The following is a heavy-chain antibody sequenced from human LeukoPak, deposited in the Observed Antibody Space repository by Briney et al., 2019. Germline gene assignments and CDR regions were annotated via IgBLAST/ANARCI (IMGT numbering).Heavy chain of an antibody. Sequence: GGSLRLSCAASGFTFSSYGMHWVRQAPGKGLEWVAVTSHDGDKEYYADSVKGRFTISRDNSKNTLYLQMNSLRPEDTAVYYCARTRTYYYDSSGYSKPTFDYWGQGTLVTVSS. V-gene: IGHV3-30*03. CDR2: TSHDGDKE. CDR1: GFTFSSYG. D-gene: IGHD3-22*01. J-gene: IGHJ4*02. CDR3: ARTRTYYYDSSGYSKPTFDY.